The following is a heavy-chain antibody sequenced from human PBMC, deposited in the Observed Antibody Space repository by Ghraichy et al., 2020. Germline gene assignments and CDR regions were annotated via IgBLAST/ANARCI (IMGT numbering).Heavy chain of an antibody. J-gene: IGHJ5*02. CDR2: IYISGST. V-gene: IGHV4-4*09. CDR1: GGSISSYY. D-gene: IGHD4-17*01. CDR3: ARVYGDYDLFWFDP. Sequence: SETLSLTCTVSGGSISSYYWSWIRQPPGKGLEWIGYIYISGSTNYNPSLKSRVTISVDTSKNQFSLKLSSVTAADTAVYYCARVYGDYDLFWFDPWGQGTLVTVSS.